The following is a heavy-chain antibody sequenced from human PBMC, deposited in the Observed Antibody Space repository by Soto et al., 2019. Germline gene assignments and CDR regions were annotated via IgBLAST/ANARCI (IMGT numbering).Heavy chain of an antibody. D-gene: IGHD3-10*01. CDR1: GYTFTGYY. CDR3: ARETTPYFYGSGSYCGMDV. J-gene: IGHJ6*02. Sequence: GASVKVSCKASGYTFTGYYMHWVRQAPGQGLEWMGWINPNSGGTNYAQKFQGRVTMTRDTSISTAYMELSRLRSDDTAVYYCARETTPYFYGSGSYCGMDVWGQGTTVTVSS. CDR2: INPNSGGT. V-gene: IGHV1-2*02.